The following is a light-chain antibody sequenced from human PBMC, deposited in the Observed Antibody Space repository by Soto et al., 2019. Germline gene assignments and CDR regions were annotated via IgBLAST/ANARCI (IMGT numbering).Light chain of an antibody. CDR1: SSNIGNNY. V-gene: IGLV1-51*01. CDR3: GTWDSSLSAAV. CDR2: DNN. J-gene: IGLJ7*01. Sequence: QSVLTQPPSVSAAPGQKVTISCSGSSSNIGNNYVSWYQQLPGTAPKLLIYDNNKRPSGIPDRFSGSKSGTSATLGITGLQTGDEADYYCGTWDSSLSAAVFGGDTQLTVL.